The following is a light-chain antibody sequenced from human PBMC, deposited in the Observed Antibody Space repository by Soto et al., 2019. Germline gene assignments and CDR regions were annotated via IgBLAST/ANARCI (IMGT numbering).Light chain of an antibody. V-gene: IGKV1-9*01. CDR2: AAS. J-gene: IGKJ5*01. CDR1: QGIRSY. CDR3: QQLNINSYPIT. Sequence: IQLTQSPSSLSASVGDRVTITCRASQGIRSYLAWYQQKPGKAPKLLIYAASTLLSGVPSRFSGSGSGTDFTLTISSLQPEDFATYYCQQLNINSYPITFGQGTRLEIK.